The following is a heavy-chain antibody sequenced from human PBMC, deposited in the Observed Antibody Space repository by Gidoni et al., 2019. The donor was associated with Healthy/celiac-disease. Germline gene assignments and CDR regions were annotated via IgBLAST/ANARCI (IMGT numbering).Heavy chain of an antibody. Sequence: EVQLLESGGGLVQPGGSLRLSCAASGFTFSSYAMSWVRQAPGKGLEWVSAISGSGGSTYYADSVKGRFTISRDNSKNTLYLQMNSLRAEDTAVYYCARVRRFLGYGDYVYWGQGTLVTVSS. J-gene: IGHJ4*02. CDR2: ISGSGGST. CDR1: GFTFSSYA. D-gene: IGHD4-17*01. CDR3: ARVRRFLGYGDYVY. V-gene: IGHV3-23*01.